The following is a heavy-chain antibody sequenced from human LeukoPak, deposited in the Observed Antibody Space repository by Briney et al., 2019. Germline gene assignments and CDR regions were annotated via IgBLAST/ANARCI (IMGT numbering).Heavy chain of an antibody. D-gene: IGHD2-2*01. CDR1: GSISGYY. CDR3: ARQKCTSTSCLTKNAFDI. Sequence: SETLSLTCTVSGSISGYYWSWIRQPPGNRLEWIGYIYTSGSTNYNPSLESRVTISVDTSKNQFSLDLSSVTAADTAVYYCARQKCTSTSCLTKNAFDIWGQGTMVTVSS. CDR2: IYTSGST. J-gene: IGHJ3*02. V-gene: IGHV4-4*09.